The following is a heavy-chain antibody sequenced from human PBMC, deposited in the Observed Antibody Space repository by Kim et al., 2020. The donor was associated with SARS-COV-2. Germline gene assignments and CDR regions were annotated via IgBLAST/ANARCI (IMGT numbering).Heavy chain of an antibody. J-gene: IGHJ6*02. D-gene: IGHD6-19*01. CDR1: GFTFSSYG. V-gene: IGHV3-30*18. CDR3: AKDPAVAAPYYYYGMDV. CDR2: ISYDGSNK. Sequence: GGSLRLSCAASGFTFSSYGMHWVRQAPGKGLEWVAVISYDGSNKYYADSVKGRFTISRDNSKNTLYLQMNSLRAEDTAVYYCAKDPAVAAPYYYYGMDVWGQGTTVTVSS.